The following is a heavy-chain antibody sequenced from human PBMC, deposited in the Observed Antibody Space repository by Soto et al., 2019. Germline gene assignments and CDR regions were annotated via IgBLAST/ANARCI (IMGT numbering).Heavy chain of an antibody. CDR2: LFGNGRGI. D-gene: IGHD2-8*01. J-gene: IGHJ4*02. V-gene: IGHV3-23*01. CDR3: AKDRQPDGLWPFDH. CDR1: GFTFNIYA. Sequence: EVQLLESGGDLVQPGGSLRLSCAASGFTFNIYAMSWVRQTPGKGLEWISGLFGNGRGISYADSVKGRFTISRDNSKNMLYLQMNSLRPDATGVYFCAKDRQPDGLWPFDHWGQGPLVTVSS.